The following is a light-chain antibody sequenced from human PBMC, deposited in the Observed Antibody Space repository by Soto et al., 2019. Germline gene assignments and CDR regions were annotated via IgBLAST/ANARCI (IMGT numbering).Light chain of an antibody. CDR2: NAT. CDR3: QQYKTYSIT. V-gene: IGKV1-5*03. Sequence: DIQMTQYTPTLSAPVGDRVTITFRPGQSSSNWLAWYQQKPGKAPNLLIYNATRLESGVPSRFSGSASGTTFTLTISSLQPDDFATYYCQQYKTYSITFGQGTLLEIK. CDR1: QSSSNW. J-gene: IGKJ5*01.